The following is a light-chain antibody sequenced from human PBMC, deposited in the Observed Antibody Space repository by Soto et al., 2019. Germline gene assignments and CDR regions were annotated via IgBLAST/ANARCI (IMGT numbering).Light chain of an antibody. J-gene: IGKJ4*01. V-gene: IGKV1-5*03. CDR1: QNINRW. Sequence: DIQMTQSPSTLSASVGDRVTITCRAGQNINRWLAWYQQRPGKAPNLLIHKASTLEVGVPSRFSGSASGTEFTLTISSLQPDDFAVYFCLQYNVYPLSFGGGTKVDIK. CDR2: KAS. CDR3: LQYNVYPLS.